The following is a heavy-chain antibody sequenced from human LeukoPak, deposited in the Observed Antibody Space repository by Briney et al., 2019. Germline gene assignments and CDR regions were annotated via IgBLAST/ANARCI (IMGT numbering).Heavy chain of an antibody. J-gene: IGHJ4*02. CDR1: GFTFSSYA. V-gene: IGHV3-30-3*01. CDR3: ARDTYYYDSSGYPDY. CDR2: ISYDGSNK. D-gene: IGHD3-22*01. Sequence: PGGSLRLSCAASGFTFSSYAMHWVRQAPGKGLEWVAVISYDGSNKYYADSVKGRFTIPRDNAKNTLYLQMNSLRAEDTAVYYCARDTYYYDSSGYPDYWGQGTLVTVSS.